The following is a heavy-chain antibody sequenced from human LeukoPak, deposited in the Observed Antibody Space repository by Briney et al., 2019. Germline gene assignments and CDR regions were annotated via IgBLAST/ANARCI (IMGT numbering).Heavy chain of an antibody. D-gene: IGHD3-10*01. CDR2: INPNSGGT. CDR3: ASIPLLWFGNNWFDP. V-gene: IGHV1-2*06. J-gene: IGHJ5*02. CDR1: GYTFTGYY. Sequence: ASVTVSCKASGYTFTGYYMHWLRQAPGQGLEWMGRINPNSGGTNYAQKFQGRVTITRDTSISTAYMELSRLRSDDTAVYYCASIPLLWFGNNWFDPWGQGTLVTVSS.